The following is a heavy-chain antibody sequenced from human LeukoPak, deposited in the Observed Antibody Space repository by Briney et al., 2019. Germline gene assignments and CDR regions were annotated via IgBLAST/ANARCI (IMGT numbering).Heavy chain of an antibody. D-gene: IGHD3-22*01. CDR3: AREYYYDSSGYYYQESGSQAPFDY. CDR1: GFTFSSYA. CDR2: ISGSGGST. Sequence: PWGSLRLSCAASGFTFSSYAMSWVRQAPGKGLEWVSAISGSGGSTYYADSVKGRFTISRDNSKNTLYLQMNSLRAEDTAVYYCAREYYYDSSGYYYQESGSQAPFDYWGQGTLVTVSS. V-gene: IGHV3-23*01. J-gene: IGHJ4*02.